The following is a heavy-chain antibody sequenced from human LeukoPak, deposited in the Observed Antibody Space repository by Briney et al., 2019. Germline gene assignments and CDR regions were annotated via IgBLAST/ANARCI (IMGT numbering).Heavy chain of an antibody. V-gene: IGHV3-73*01. CDR3: ARTRDLRYYFDY. Sequence: GGSLRLSCAASGFTFSGSAMHWVRQASGKGLEWVGRIRSKANSYATAYAASVKGRFTISRDDSKNTAYLQMNSLKTEDTAVYYCARTRDLRYYFDYWGQGTLVTVSS. D-gene: IGHD3-3*01. CDR2: IRSKANSYAT. J-gene: IGHJ4*02. CDR1: GFTFSGSA.